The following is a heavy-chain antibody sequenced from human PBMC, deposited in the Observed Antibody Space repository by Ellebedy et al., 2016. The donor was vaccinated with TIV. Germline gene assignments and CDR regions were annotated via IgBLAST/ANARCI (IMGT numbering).Heavy chain of an antibody. J-gene: IGHJ4*02. Sequence: ESLKISCAASGFTFSSYAMSWIRQPPGKGLEWIGYIYYSGSTNYNPSLKSRVTISVDRSKNQFSLKLSSVTAADTAVYYCARDNDYGDYGFDYWGQGTLVTVSS. V-gene: IGHV4-59*12. CDR1: GFTFSSYA. CDR3: ARDNDYGDYGFDY. D-gene: IGHD4-17*01. CDR2: IYYSGST.